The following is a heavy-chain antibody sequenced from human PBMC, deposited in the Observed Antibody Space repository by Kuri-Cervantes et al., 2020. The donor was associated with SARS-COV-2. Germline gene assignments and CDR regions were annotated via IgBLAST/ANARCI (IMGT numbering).Heavy chain of an antibody. V-gene: IGHV3-30*02. Sequence: EGSLRLSCAASGFTFSSYGMHWVRQAPGKGLEWVAFIRYDGSNKYYADSVKGRVTISRDNSKNSLYLQMNSLRAEDTAVYYCANDGGDTVLLFDYWGQGTLVTVSS. J-gene: IGHJ4*02. D-gene: IGHD5-18*01. CDR2: IRYDGSNK. CDR1: GFTFSSYG. CDR3: ANDGGDTVLLFDY.